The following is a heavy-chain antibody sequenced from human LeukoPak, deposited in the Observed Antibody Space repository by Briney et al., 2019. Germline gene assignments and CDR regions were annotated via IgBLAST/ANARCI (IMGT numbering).Heavy chain of an antibody. D-gene: IGHD3-3*01. CDR1: GFTFSSYA. CDR3: AKADTLRFLEWLPQY. J-gene: IGHJ4*02. V-gene: IGHV3-23*01. CDR2: ISGSGGST. Sequence: PGGSLRLSCAASGFTFSSYAMSWVRQAPGKGLEWVSAISGSGGSTYYADSVKRRFTISRDNSKNTLYLQMNSLRAEDTAVYYCAKADTLRFLEWLPQYWGQGTLVTVSS.